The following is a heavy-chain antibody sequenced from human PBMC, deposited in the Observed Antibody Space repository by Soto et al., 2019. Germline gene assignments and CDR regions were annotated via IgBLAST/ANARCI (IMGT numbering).Heavy chain of an antibody. J-gene: IGHJ4*02. V-gene: IGHV3-7*01. CDR2: LKRDGSEK. Sequence: GGSLRLSCAASGFTFGLYWMGWVRQAPGKGLEWVANLKRDGSEKYYGDSVKGRFTISRDNSENTVYLQMTSLRPDDTAVFYCARDVAMPTGLGLGYWGQGTLVTVSS. CDR1: GFTFGLYW. CDR3: ARDVAMPTGLGLGY. D-gene: IGHD6-19*01.